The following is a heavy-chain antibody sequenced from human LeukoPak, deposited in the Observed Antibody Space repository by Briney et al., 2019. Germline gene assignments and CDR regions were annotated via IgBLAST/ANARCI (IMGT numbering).Heavy chain of an antibody. CDR2: INPSGGST. CDR1: GYTFTSYY. J-gene: IGHJ4*02. CDR3: ARDWIGYVDY. Sequence: ASVKVSCKASGYTFTSYYMHWVRQAPGQGLEWMGIINPSGGSTSYAQKFQGRVTMTRDTSTTTVYMELSRLRSEDTAVYYCARDWIGYVDYWGQGTLVTVSS. D-gene: IGHD3-10*01. V-gene: IGHV1-46*01.